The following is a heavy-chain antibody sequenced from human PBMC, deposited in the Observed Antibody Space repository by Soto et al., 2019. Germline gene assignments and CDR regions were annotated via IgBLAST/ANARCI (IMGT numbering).Heavy chain of an antibody. J-gene: IGHJ4*02. CDR3: ARGPDRSGFYLFDY. CDR1: GYTFTSYA. D-gene: IGHD3-22*01. CDR2: IIPLSGTT. Sequence: QVQLVQSGAEVKKPGASVKVSCKASGYTFTSYAISWVRQAPGQGPEWMGGIIPLSGTTNYAQKFQGRVTITADESMTTAYMELSSLRYEDTAVYYCARGPDRSGFYLFDYWGQGTLVTVSS. V-gene: IGHV1-69*13.